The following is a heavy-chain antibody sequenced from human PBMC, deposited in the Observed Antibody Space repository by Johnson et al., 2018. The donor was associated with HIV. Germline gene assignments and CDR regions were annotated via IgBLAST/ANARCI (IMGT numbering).Heavy chain of an antibody. CDR2: ISYDGSNK. V-gene: IGHV3-30*14. J-gene: IGHJ3*02. Sequence: QVQLVESGGGVVQPGRSLRLSCAASGFTFSSYAMHWVRQAPGKGLEWVAVISYDGSNKYYADSVKCRFTISRGNAKNSLHLQMNSLRGGDTAVYYCARGQQDMGAGAFDIWGQGTMVTVSS. CDR1: GFTFSSYA. CDR3: ARGQQDMGAGAFDI. D-gene: IGHD3-16*01.